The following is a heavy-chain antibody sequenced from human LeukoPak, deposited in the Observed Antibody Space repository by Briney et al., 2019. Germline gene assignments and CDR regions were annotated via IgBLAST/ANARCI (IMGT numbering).Heavy chain of an antibody. CDR2: IYYSGST. Sequence: SETLSLTCTVSGGSISSSSYYWGWIRQPPGKGLEWIGSIYYSGSTYYNPSLKSRVTISVDTSKNQFSLKLSSVTAADTAVYYCASRDGYNGLGYWGQGTLVTVSS. CDR3: ASRDGYNGLGY. D-gene: IGHD5-24*01. J-gene: IGHJ4*02. V-gene: IGHV4-39*07. CDR1: GGSISSSSYY.